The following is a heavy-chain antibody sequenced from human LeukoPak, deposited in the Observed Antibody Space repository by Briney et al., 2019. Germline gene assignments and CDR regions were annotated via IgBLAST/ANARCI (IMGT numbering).Heavy chain of an antibody. CDR1: GYTFTGYY. V-gene: IGHV1-2*02. CDR2: INPNSGGT. D-gene: IGHD5-24*01. CDR3: ARVGRRWLQLNYFDY. J-gene: IGHJ4*02. Sequence: ASVKVSCKASGYTFTGYYIHWVRQAPGQGLEWMGWINPNSGGTNYAQKFQGRVTMTRDTSISTAYMELSRLRSDDTAVYYCARVGRRWLQLNYFDYWGQGTLVTVSS.